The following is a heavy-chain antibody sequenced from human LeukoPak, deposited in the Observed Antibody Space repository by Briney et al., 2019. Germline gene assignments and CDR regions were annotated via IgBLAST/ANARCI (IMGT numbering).Heavy chain of an antibody. CDR1: GYTFTSYY. Sequence: GASVKVSCKASGYTFTSYYMHWVRQAPGQGLEWMGIINPSGGSTSYAQKFQGRVTMTRGTSTSTVYMELSSPRSEDTAVYYCARVGAVAGTPFDYWGQGTLVTVSS. CDR3: ARVGAVAGTPFDY. V-gene: IGHV1-46*01. D-gene: IGHD6-19*01. J-gene: IGHJ4*02. CDR2: INPSGGST.